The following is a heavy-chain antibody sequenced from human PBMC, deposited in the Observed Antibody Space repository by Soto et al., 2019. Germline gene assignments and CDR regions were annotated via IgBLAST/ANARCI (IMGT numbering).Heavy chain of an antibody. Sequence: SETLSLTCTVSGGSISSGGYYWSWIRQHPGKGLEWIGYIYYSGSTYYNSSLKSRVTISVDTSKNQFSLKLSSVTAADTAVYYCARDCIWTGRGMDVWGQGTTVTVSS. D-gene: IGHD3-9*01. J-gene: IGHJ6*02. CDR1: GGSISSGGYY. V-gene: IGHV4-31*03. CDR3: ARDCIWTGRGMDV. CDR2: IYYSGST.